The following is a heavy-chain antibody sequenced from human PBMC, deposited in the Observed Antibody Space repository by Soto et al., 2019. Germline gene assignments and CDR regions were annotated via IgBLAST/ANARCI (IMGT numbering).Heavy chain of an antibody. Sequence: QVQLVESGGGLVTPGGSLRLSCAASGFTFSDYYMSGIRQAPGKGLEGVSYISSSGSTIYYADSVKGLFTISRDNAKNSLYLQMNRRRAEDTSVYYCARGLDILTGTAYYYYYYGMHVWGQGTTVTVSS. CDR3: ARGLDILTGTAYYYYYYGMHV. V-gene: IGHV3-11*04. J-gene: IGHJ6*02. D-gene: IGHD3-9*01. CDR2: ISSSGSTI. CDR1: GFTFSDYY.